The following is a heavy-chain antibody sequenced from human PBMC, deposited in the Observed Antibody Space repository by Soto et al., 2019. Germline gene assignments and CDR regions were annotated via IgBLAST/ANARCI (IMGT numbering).Heavy chain of an antibody. D-gene: IGHD5-18*01. Sequence: VQLVESGGGLIQPGGSLRLSCAASGFSVSNNHMTWVRQAPGRGPQWVSTVYPGGNTYHADSVKGRFAISRDNSKNMLYLQMMSLRAEETAVYSCATGLETAKSGYWCQGTLVTVSS. J-gene: IGHJ4*02. CDR1: GFSVSNNH. CDR2: VYPGGNT. V-gene: IGHV3-53*01. CDR3: ATGLETAKSGY.